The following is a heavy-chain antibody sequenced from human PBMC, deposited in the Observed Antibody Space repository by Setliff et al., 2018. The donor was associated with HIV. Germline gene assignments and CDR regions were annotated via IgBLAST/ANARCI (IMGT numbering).Heavy chain of an antibody. V-gene: IGHV4-39*07. D-gene: IGHD3-22*01. CDR1: GGSISTSNYY. CDR2: VDYTGRT. Sequence: PSETLSLTCTVSGGSISTSNYYWGWVRQPPGKGLEWVGNVDYTGRTYDNPTLKSRVTISVDTSKNQFSLELTSVTAADTAVFYCVRVSSSGYYGEGAFDIWGQGTVVTVSS. CDR3: VRVSSSGYYGEGAFDI. J-gene: IGHJ3*02.